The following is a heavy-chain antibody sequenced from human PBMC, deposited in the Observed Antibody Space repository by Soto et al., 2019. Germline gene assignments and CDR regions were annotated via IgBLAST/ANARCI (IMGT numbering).Heavy chain of an antibody. CDR3: ARQRVIPATLTNWFET. CDR2: IFSRGDT. J-gene: IGHJ5*02. Sequence: QRQLQESGPGLVKPSETLSLTCTVSGDSVSSTTYYWAWIRPSPGRRLEWIGTIFSRGDTYYYPSLKSRLTISVHTSNNQFSLILNSVTAADTAVYYCARQRVIPATLTNWFETWGQGTLVTVSS. V-gene: IGHV4-39*01. D-gene: IGHD2-15*01. CDR1: GDSVSSTTYY.